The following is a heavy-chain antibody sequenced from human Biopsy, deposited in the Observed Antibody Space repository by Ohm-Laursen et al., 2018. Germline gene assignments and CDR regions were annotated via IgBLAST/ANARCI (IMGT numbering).Heavy chain of an antibody. CDR3: ARDRRDWQHFFDY. J-gene: IGHJ4*02. V-gene: IGHV3-11*01. D-gene: IGHD3-3*02. Sequence: LSLTCAASGFTFSDYYMNWFRRAPGKGLEWIAYIHKDSTTEYYADSGRGRFSISRDNAQKSLYLQMNSLRAEDTAVYYCARDRRDWQHFFDYWGQGTEVIVSS. CDR1: GFTFSDYY. CDR2: IHKDSTTE.